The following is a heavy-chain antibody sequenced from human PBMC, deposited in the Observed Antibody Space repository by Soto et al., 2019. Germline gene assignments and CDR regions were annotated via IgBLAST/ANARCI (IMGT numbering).Heavy chain of an antibody. D-gene: IGHD3-16*01. V-gene: IGHV3-23*01. Sequence: EVQLLESGGDVVRPGGSLRLSCAASGFTFSSYAMGWVRQAPGKGLEWVAGVSRAGTYTFYADSVRGRFSISRNNSRDTVDLYMNARRGDDTAVYFCVKYTVTEDLGESWGQGTLVSVSS. CDR3: VKYTVTEDLGES. CDR2: VSRAGTYT. J-gene: IGHJ5*02. CDR1: GFTFSSYA.